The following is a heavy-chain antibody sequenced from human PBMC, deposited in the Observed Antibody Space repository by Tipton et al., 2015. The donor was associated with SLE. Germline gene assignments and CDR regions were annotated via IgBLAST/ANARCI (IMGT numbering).Heavy chain of an antibody. J-gene: IGHJ3*01. Sequence: SLRLSCAASGFTFSDYHMSWIRQAPGKGPECVAFISPTSSHIVYPDSVKGRFTVSRDNAKTSLFLQMNSLTVEDTAIFYCATYNIGVAFEVWGPGTLVTVSS. V-gene: IGHV3-11*04. D-gene: IGHD1-14*01. CDR3: ATYNIGVAFEV. CDR1: GFTFSDYH. CDR2: ISPTSSHI.